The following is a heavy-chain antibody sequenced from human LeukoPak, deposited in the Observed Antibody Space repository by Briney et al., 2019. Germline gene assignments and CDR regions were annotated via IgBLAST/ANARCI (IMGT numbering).Heavy chain of an antibody. CDR3: ARGSSSWHDYYMDV. J-gene: IGHJ6*03. V-gene: IGHV4-61*02. CDR1: GGSISSGSYY. Sequence: KPSETLSLTCTVSGGSISSGSYYWSWIRQPAGKGLEWIGRIYTSGSTNYNPSLKSRVTISVDTSKNQFSLKLSSVTAADTAVYYCARGSSSWHDYYMDVWGKGTTVTISS. D-gene: IGHD6-13*01. CDR2: IYTSGST.